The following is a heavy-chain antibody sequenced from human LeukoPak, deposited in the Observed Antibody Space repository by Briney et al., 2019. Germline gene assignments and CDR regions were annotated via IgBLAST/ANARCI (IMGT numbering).Heavy chain of an antibody. CDR3: AQGIAAAGPGYFDY. CDR1: GGSISSSSYY. J-gene: IGHJ4*02. D-gene: IGHD6-13*01. CDR2: IYYSGST. V-gene: IGHV4-39*07. Sequence: PSETLSLTCAVSGGSISSSSYYWGWIRQPPGKGLEWIGSIYYSGSTYYNPSLKSRVTISVDTSKNQFSLKLSSVTAADTAVYYCAQGIAAAGPGYFDYWGQGTLVTVSS.